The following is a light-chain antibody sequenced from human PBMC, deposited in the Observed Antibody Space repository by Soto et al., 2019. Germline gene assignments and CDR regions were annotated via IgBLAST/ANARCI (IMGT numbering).Light chain of an antibody. Sequence: QSALTQPASVSGSPGQSITISCTGTSSDVGSYNLVSWYQQHPGKAPKLMIYEGSKRPSGVSNRFSGSKSGNTASLTISGLQAEDEAAYYCCSYAGRSTLVFGTGTKLNVL. CDR3: CSYAGRSTLV. J-gene: IGLJ1*01. CDR2: EGS. CDR1: SSDVGSYNL. V-gene: IGLV2-23*01.